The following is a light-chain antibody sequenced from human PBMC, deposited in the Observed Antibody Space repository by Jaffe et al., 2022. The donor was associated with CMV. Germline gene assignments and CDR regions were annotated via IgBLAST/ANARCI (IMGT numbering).Light chain of an antibody. Sequence: EIMMTQSPATLSVSPGERATLSCRASQSVSSNLAWFQQKPGQAPRLLIFDASTRATGIPARFSGSGSATEFTLTISSLQSEDFAVYYCHQYSNWPPITFGQGTRLEIK. J-gene: IGKJ5*01. V-gene: IGKV3-15*01. CDR2: DAS. CDR1: QSVSSN. CDR3: HQYSNWPPIT.